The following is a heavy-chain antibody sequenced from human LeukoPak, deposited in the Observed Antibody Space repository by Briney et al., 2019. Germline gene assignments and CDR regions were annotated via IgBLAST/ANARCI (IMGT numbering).Heavy chain of an antibody. CDR3: AKGPAKGYSTSWFDY. D-gene: IGHD6-13*01. CDR2: IGAGGTFT. Sequence: GGSLRLSCTASGFTFSSYAMNWVRQAPGKGLEWVSGIGAGGTFTYYADSVKGRFTIFRDNSKNTLYLQMNSLRAEDTAVYYCAKGPAKGYSTSWFDYWGQGTLVTVSS. J-gene: IGHJ4*02. CDR1: GFTFSSYA. V-gene: IGHV3-23*01.